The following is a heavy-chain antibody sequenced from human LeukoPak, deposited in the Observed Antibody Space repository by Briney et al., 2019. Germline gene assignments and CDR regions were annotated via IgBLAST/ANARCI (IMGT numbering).Heavy chain of an antibody. CDR1: GFTFSGSS. CDR3: TTVTALLLWGLDV. V-gene: IGHV3-73*01. Sequence: GGSLHISCAASGFTFSGSSMHWARQASGKGLEWVGRIRSRANSYATAYAASVKGRFTISRDDSKNTAYLQMNSLKTEDTAVYHCTTVTALLLWGLDVWGQGTTVTVSS. CDR2: IRSRANSYAT. J-gene: IGHJ6*02. D-gene: IGHD2-21*02.